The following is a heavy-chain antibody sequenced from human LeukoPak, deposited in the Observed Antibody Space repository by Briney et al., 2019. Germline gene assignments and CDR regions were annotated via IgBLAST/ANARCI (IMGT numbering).Heavy chain of an antibody. J-gene: IGHJ6*02. CDR2: FYYNGST. Sequence: SETLSLTCTASGGSISTYYWSWIRQPPGRGLEWVGYFYYNGSTEYNPSLMSGVTISVDTSKNLFSLKMSSVTAADTAVYYCARHYTILRCAMDFCGQGTTVIVSS. CDR3: ARHYTILRCAMDF. D-gene: IGHD4/OR15-4a*01. CDR1: GGSISTYY. V-gene: IGHV4-59*08.